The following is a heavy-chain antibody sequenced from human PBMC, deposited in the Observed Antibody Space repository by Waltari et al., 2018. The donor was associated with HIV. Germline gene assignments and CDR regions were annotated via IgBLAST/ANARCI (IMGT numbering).Heavy chain of an antibody. Sequence: EVQLVESGGGLVKPGGSLRLSCAVPGFAFTTAWLHRVRQAPGKGLEWIGRIKSHSDGGTSDYAAPLKGRFSISRDDSQRTLFLQISSLMTEDTGVYYCTTDVYDGSGGNAFDVWGQGTMVTVSS. D-gene: IGHD5-12*01. CDR3: TTDVYDGSGGNAFDV. J-gene: IGHJ3*01. CDR2: IKSHSDGGTS. CDR1: GFAFTTAW. V-gene: IGHV3-15*01.